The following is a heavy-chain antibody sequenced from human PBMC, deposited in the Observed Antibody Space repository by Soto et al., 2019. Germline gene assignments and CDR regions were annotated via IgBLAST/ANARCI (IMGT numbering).Heavy chain of an antibody. CDR3: AKGVGKLELGGY. CDR1: GFTFSSYG. Sequence: QVQLVESGGGVVQPGRSLRLSCAASGFTFSSYGMHWVRQAPGKGLEWVAVISYDGSNKYYADSVKGRFTISRDNSKNTLYLQMNSLRAEDTAVYYCAKGVGKLELGGYWGQGTLVTVSS. V-gene: IGHV3-30*18. CDR2: ISYDGSNK. D-gene: IGHD1-7*01. J-gene: IGHJ4*02.